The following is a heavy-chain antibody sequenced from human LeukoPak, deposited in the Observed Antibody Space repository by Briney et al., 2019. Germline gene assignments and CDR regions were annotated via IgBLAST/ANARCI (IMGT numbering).Heavy chain of an antibody. CDR2: MSWNSGSI. J-gene: IGHJ3*02. Sequence: SMSPSCAASGFTFDDYAMHCFLQAPAKGLDCLSGMSWNSGSIGYEDSVKGRFTISRDNAKNSLYLQMNSLRAEDMALYYCAKEGGSGWPLEAFDIWGQGTMVTVSS. CDR3: AKEGGSGWPLEAFDI. V-gene: IGHV3-9*03. CDR1: GFTFDDYA. D-gene: IGHD6-19*01.